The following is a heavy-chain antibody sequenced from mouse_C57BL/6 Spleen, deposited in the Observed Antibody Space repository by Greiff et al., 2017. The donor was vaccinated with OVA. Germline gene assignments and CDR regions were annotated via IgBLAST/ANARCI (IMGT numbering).Heavy chain of an antibody. CDR3: AREYQGAMDY. CDR1: GYAFSSYW. Sequence: LVESGAELVKPGASVKISCKASGYAFSSYWMNWVKQRPGKGLEWIGQIYPGDGDTNYNGKFKGKATLTADKSSSTAYMQLSSLTSEDSAVYFCAREYQGAMDYWGQGTSVTVSS. V-gene: IGHV1-80*01. J-gene: IGHJ4*01. D-gene: IGHD5-1*01. CDR2: IYPGDGDT.